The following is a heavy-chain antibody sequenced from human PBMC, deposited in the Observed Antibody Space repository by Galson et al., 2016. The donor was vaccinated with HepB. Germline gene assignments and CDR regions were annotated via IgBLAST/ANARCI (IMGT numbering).Heavy chain of an antibody. CDR1: GFSLSSARVG. J-gene: IGHJ4*01. CDR3: ARSAILYYCGSGTPHGDY. Sequence: PALVKPTQTLTLTCTVSGFSLSSARVGVSWIRQPPGQALEWLAHISSNDEKSYNTSLKTRLTLSKDTSKSQVVLTMTNVDPVYTAKYYCARSAILYYCGSGTPHGDYWAHGTLVTVSS. V-gene: IGHV2-26*01. CDR2: ISSNDEK. D-gene: IGHD3-10*01.